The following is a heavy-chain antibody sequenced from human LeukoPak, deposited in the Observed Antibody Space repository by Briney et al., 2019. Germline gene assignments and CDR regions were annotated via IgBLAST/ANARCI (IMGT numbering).Heavy chain of an antibody. D-gene: IGHD6-19*01. CDR1: GFTFGSYA. J-gene: IGHJ4*02. Sequence: SGGSLRLSCAASGFTFGSYAMSWVRQAPGKGLEWVSAISGSGGSTYYADSVKGRFTISRDNSKNTLYLQMNSLRAEDTAVYYCLAGTERIDYWGQGTLVTVSS. V-gene: IGHV3-23*01. CDR2: ISGSGGST. CDR3: LAGTERIDY.